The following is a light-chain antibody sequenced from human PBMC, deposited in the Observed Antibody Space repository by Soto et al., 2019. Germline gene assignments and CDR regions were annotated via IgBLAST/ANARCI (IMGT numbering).Light chain of an antibody. CDR2: DAS. J-gene: IGKJ1*01. CDR3: QQYNSYSPET. V-gene: IGKV1-5*01. CDR1: QSISRG. Sequence: DIQMTQSPSTLSASVGDRVTITCRASQSISRGLAWYQQKPGKAPNLLIYDASSLESGVPSRFSGSGSGTEFTLTITSLQPDDFATYYCQQYNSYSPETFGQGTKVEIK.